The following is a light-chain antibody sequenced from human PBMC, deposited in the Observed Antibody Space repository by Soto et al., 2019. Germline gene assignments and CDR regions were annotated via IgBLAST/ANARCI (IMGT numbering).Light chain of an antibody. CDR1: QRVSSY. CDR2: DAS. CDR3: QQRSNWPRT. J-gene: IGKJ1*01. Sequence: EIVLTQSPATLSLSPGERATLSCRASQRVSSYLAWYQHKPGQAPRLLIYDASNRATGIPDRFSGSGSGTDFTLTISSLGPEDFATYYCQQRSNWPRTFGQGTKVEIK. V-gene: IGKV3-11*01.